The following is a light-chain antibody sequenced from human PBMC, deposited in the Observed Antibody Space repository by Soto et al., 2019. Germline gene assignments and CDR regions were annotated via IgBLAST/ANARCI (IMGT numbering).Light chain of an antibody. Sequence: DIQMTHSPSTLSASVGDRVTMTFRASQTISSWLAWYQQKPGKAPKLLIYDVSTLGSGVPARFSGSGSGTDFTLTISSLHPDDFASYYCQQCNAFWTFGQGTKVDI. CDR1: QTISSW. J-gene: IGKJ1*01. CDR2: DVS. CDR3: QQCNAFWT. V-gene: IGKV1-5*01.